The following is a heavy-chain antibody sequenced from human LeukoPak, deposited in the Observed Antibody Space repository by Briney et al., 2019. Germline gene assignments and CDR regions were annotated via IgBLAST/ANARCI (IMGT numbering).Heavy chain of an antibody. Sequence: GASVKLSCKSSRYTFTGYYMHWVRQAPGQGLEWMGWINPNSGGTNYAQKCQGRVDMTRDTSISTAYMKLSRLRSDDTAVYYCARGGGLYCSSTSSCGGWFDPWGQGTLVTVSS. CDR2: INPNSGGT. J-gene: IGHJ5*02. V-gene: IGHV1-2*02. CDR1: RYTFTGYY. D-gene: IGHD2-2*01. CDR3: ARGGGLYCSSTSSCGGWFDP.